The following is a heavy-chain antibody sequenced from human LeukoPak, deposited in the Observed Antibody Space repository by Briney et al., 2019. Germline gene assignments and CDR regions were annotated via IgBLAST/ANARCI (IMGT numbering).Heavy chain of an antibody. CDR1: GYTFTSYD. V-gene: IGHV1-46*01. D-gene: IGHD3-3*01. Sequence: ASVKVSCKASGYTFTSYDINWVRQAPGQGLEWMGIINPSGGSTSYAQKFQGRVTMTRDTSTSTVYMELSSLRSEDTAVYYCARGTLLEWLFTTHLPNDYWGQGTLVTVSS. CDR2: INPSGGST. J-gene: IGHJ4*02. CDR3: ARGTLLEWLFTTHLPNDY.